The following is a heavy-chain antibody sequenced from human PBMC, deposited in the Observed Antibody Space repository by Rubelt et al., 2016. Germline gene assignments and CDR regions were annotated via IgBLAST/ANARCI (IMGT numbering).Heavy chain of an antibody. CDR3: ARLNIVVVPAAKTYYYYGMDV. J-gene: IGHJ6*02. CDR2: MNPNSGNT. D-gene: IGHD2-2*01. V-gene: IGHV1-8*01. Sequence: GLEWMGWMNPNSGNTGYAQKFQGRVTMTRNTSISTAYMELSSLRSEDTAVYYCARLNIVVVPAAKTYYYYGMDVWGQGTTVTVSS.